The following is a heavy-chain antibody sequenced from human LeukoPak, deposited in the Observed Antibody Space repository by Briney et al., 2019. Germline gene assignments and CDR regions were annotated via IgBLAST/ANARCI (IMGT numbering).Heavy chain of an antibody. V-gene: IGHV3-21*03. Sequence: GGSLRLSCAASGFTFSTYTMNWVRLAPGKGLEWVSSISSSGTYIYYTDSVKGRFTISRDNAKNSLYLQMNSPRDEDTALYYCARDPSEASHPYYFDYWGQGTLVTVSS. CDR3: ARDPSEASHPYYFDY. J-gene: IGHJ4*01. CDR2: ISSSGTYI. CDR1: GFTFSTYT.